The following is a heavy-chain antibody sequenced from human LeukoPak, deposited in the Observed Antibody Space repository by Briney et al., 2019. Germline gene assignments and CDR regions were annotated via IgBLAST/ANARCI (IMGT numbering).Heavy chain of an antibody. CDR3: ASPSKWELSDLDY. CDR1: GGSITTGTYY. V-gene: IGHV4-39*01. D-gene: IGHD1-26*01. CDR2: IYYSGST. Sequence: SETLSLTCTVSGGSITTGTYYWPWIRQPPGKGSEWIGSIYYSGSTFYNPSLKSRVAISVDMSNNQFSLRLSSVTAADTAVYYCASPSKWELSDLDYWGQGTLVTLSS. J-gene: IGHJ4*02.